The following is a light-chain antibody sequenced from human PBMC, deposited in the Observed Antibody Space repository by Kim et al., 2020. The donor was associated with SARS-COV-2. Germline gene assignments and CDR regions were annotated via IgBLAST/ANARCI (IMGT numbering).Light chain of an antibody. CDR1: SSDVGGYNY. CDR2: DVS. J-gene: IGLJ3*02. Sequence: GQSITMSCTGTSSDVGGYNYVSWYQQHPGKAPKLMIYDVSNRPSGVSNRFSGSKSGNTAALTISGLQAEDEADYYCSSYTSSSTRVLGGGTKLTVL. V-gene: IGLV2-14*03. CDR3: SSYTSSSTRV.